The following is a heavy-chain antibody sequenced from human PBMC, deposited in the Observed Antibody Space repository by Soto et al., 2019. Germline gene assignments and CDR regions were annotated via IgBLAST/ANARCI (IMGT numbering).Heavy chain of an antibody. D-gene: IGHD3-10*01. Sequence: QVQLVESGGGVVQPGRSLRLSCAASGFTFSSYGMHWVRQAPGKGLEWVAVISYDGSNKYYADSVKGRFTISRDNSKNTLYLEMNSLRAEDTAVYYCANLTEEVRGNYWGQGTLVTVSS. CDR1: GFTFSSYG. CDR2: ISYDGSNK. CDR3: ANLTEEVRGNY. J-gene: IGHJ4*02. V-gene: IGHV3-30*18.